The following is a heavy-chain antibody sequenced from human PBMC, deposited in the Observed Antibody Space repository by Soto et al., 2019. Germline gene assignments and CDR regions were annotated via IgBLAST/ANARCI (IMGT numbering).Heavy chain of an antibody. CDR3: ARIWGGGGYALIY. J-gene: IGHJ4*02. D-gene: IGHD2-8*01. Sequence: QVQLVESGGGLVKPGGSLRLSCAASGFTFSDFYMSWIRQAPGKGLEWISYISSSGTTTYYTYSVKGRFTISRDNAKNSLYRHMNTLRDEDTAVYYCARIWGGGGYALIYWGQGTLVTVSS. V-gene: IGHV3-11*01. CDR1: GFTFSDFY. CDR2: ISSSGTTT.